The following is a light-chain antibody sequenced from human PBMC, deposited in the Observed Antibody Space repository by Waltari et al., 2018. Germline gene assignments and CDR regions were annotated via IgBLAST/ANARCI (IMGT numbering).Light chain of an antibody. Sequence: QSALTQPASVSGSPGQSITISCTGTSSDVGGYNYVSWYQQPPGKAPKLMIYDVSNRPSGFSNRFSGSKSGNTASLTISGLQAEDEADYYCSSYISSSTLELFGGGTSLTVL. CDR3: SSYISSSTLEL. J-gene: IGLJ2*01. CDR2: DVS. V-gene: IGLV2-14*03. CDR1: SSDVGGYNY.